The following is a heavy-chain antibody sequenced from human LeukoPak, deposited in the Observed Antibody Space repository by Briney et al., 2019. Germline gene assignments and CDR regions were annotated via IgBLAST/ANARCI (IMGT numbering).Heavy chain of an antibody. J-gene: IGHJ5*02. CDR2: IKEDGSEK. Sequence: GRSLRLSCTTSGFTFSSYWMSWVRQAPGKGLEWLGNIKEDGSEKYDVDSVKGRFTISRDNAKNSLYLQMNSLRVEDTAIYYCARGTRVGTPYNWFDPWGQGTLVTVSS. CDR1: GFTFSSYW. D-gene: IGHD1/OR15-1a*01. V-gene: IGHV3-7*01. CDR3: ARGTRVGTPYNWFDP.